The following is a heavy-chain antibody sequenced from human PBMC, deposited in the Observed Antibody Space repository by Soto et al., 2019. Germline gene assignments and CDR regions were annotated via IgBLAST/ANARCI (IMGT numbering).Heavy chain of an antibody. CDR3: ARIPGGDYDFWSGYRYGMDV. CDR2: IFSNDEK. V-gene: IGHV2-26*01. J-gene: IGHJ6*02. CDR1: GFSLSNARMG. D-gene: IGHD3-3*01. Sequence: SGPTLVNPTETLTLTCTVSGFSLSNARMGVSWIRQPPGKALEWLAHIFSNDEKSYSTSLKSRLTISKDTSKSQVVLTMTNMDPVDTATYYCARIPGGDYDFWSGYRYGMDVWGQGTTVTVSS.